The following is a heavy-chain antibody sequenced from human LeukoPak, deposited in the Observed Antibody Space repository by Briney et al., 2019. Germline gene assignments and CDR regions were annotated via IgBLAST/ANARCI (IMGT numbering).Heavy chain of an antibody. D-gene: IGHD6-19*01. CDR1: GFPFSSYW. Sequence: GGSLRLSCVASGFPFSSYWMTWVRQAPGKGLEWVAVIYSGGSTDYAESVKGRTTISRDDSKNTLFLQMNTLTAEDTAVYYCARGSSGAWSFYFDYWGQGTLVSVSS. V-gene: IGHV3-53*01. CDR3: ARGSSGAWSFYFDY. J-gene: IGHJ4*02. CDR2: IYSGGST.